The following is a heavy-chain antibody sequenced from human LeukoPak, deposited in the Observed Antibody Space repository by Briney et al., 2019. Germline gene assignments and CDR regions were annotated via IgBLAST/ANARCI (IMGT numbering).Heavy chain of an antibody. CDR2: INPSGAST. Sequence: ASVKVSCKASGYTFSSYYIHWVRQAPGQGLEWMGVINPSGASTIYAQKFQGRVTMTRDMSTSTVYMELSSLRSEDTAVYYCARGVGPTTAQSTFDYWGQGALVTVSS. J-gene: IGHJ4*02. V-gene: IGHV1-46*01. CDR1: GYTFSSYY. CDR3: ARGVGPTTAQSTFDY. D-gene: IGHD1-26*01.